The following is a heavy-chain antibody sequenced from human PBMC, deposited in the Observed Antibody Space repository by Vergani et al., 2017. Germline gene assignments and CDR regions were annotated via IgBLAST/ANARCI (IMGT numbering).Heavy chain of an antibody. CDR1: RGSISSSSYY. J-gene: IGHJ3*02. CDR2: IYYSGST. V-gene: IGHV4-39*01. Sequence: QLQLQESGPGLVKPSETLSLTCTVSRGSISSSSYYWGWIRQPPGKGLEWIGSIYYSGSTYYNPSLKSRVTISVDTSKNQFSLKLSSVTAADTAVYYCARHRRSSGSYTGAFDIWGQGTMVTVSS. D-gene: IGHD3-10*01. CDR3: ARHRRSSGSYTGAFDI.